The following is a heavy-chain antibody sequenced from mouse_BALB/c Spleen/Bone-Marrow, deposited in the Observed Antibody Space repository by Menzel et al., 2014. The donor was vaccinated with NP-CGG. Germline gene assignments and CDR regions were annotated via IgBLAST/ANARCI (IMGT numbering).Heavy chain of an antibody. D-gene: IGHD3-2*02. V-gene: IGHV1S34*01. Sequence: LVTTGASVKISCKASGYSFTGYYMHWVKQSHGKSLEWIGYISCYNGATSYNQKFKGKATFTVDTSSSTAFMQFSSLTSEESAVYYCVKGVFGKAFAYWGQGTLVTVSA. J-gene: IGHJ3*01. CDR1: GYSFTGYY. CDR3: VKGVFGKAFAY. CDR2: ISCYNGAT.